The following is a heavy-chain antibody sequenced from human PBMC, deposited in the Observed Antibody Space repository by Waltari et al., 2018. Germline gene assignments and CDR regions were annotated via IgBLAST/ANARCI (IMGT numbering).Heavy chain of an antibody. D-gene: IGHD3-10*01. CDR1: GFTFNTYW. V-gene: IGHV3-7*01. J-gene: IGHJ4*02. Sequence: EVQLVESGGGLVKPGGSLRLSCAASGFTFNTYWMKWIRQAPGKGLEWVANRNPDGSQKFYVDSVKCRFTVSRDNAQNSLYLQMNNLRAEDTAVYYCTTLARGESGDYWGQGTLVTVSS. CDR2: RNPDGSQK. CDR3: TTLARGESGDY.